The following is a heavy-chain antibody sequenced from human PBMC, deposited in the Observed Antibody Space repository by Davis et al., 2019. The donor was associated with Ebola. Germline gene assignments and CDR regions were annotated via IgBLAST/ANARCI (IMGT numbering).Heavy chain of an antibody. CDR3: AKMRKDVVIQWLVEVYFDY. CDR1: GFTFSSYS. Sequence: GGSLRLSCAASGFTFSSYSMNWVRQAPGKGLEWVSSISSSSSYIYYADSVKGRFTISRDNAKNSLYLQMNSLRAEDTAVYYCAKMRKDVVIQWLVEVYFDYWGQGTLVTVSS. V-gene: IGHV3-21*04. D-gene: IGHD6-19*01. J-gene: IGHJ4*02. CDR2: ISSSSSYI.